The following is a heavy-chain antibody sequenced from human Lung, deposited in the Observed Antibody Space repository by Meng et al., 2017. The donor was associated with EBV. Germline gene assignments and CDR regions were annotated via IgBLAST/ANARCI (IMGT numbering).Heavy chain of an antibody. CDR2: TYYRSKWYN. CDR1: GDSVCSSSAA. V-gene: IGHV6-1*01. D-gene: IGHD3-16*02. Sequence: QAELEQSRPGPVKPPPPPSITCVISGDSVCSSSAAWTWIRQSPSRGLEWLGRTYYRSKWYNDYAVFVKIRITINPDTSKNQFSLQLNSVTPEYTAVYYCARGATSFFDSWGRGTLVTVSS. CDR3: ARGATSFFDS. J-gene: IGHJ2*01.